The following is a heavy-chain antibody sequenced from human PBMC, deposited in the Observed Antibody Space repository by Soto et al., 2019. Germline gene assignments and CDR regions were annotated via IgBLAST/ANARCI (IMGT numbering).Heavy chain of an antibody. CDR3: AKYVPTTVVNLALDY. V-gene: IGHV3-23*01. CDR2: ISGSGGST. CDR1: GFTFSSYA. Sequence: PGGSLRLSCAAPGFTFSSYAMSWFRQAPGKGLEWVSAISGSGGSTYYADSVKGRFTISRDNSKNTLYLQMNSLRAEDTAVYYCAKYVPTTVVNLALDYWGQGTLVTVSS. D-gene: IGHD4-17*01. J-gene: IGHJ4*02.